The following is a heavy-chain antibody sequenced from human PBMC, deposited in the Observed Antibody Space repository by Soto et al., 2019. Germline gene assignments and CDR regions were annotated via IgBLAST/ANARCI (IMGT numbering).Heavy chain of an antibody. D-gene: IGHD4-4*01. CDR3: ARGPVTTFDYYYYMDV. J-gene: IGHJ6*03. CDR1: GFTFSSYS. Sequence: WGSLRLSCAASGFTFSSYSMNWVRQAPGKGLEWVSSISSSSSYIYYADSVKGRFTISRDNAKNSLYLQMNSLRAEDTAVYYCARGPVTTFDYYYYMDVWGKGTTVTVSS. V-gene: IGHV3-21*01. CDR2: ISSSSSYI.